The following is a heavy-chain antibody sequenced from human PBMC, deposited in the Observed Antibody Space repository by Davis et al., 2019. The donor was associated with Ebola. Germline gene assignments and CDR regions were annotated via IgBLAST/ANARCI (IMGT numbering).Heavy chain of an antibody. CDR2: INHRGST. D-gene: IGHD6-25*01. CDR1: GGSFSGYY. V-gene: IGHV4-34*01. J-gene: IGHJ6*03. Sequence: MPSETLSLTCAVYGGSFSGYYWSWIRQPPGKGLEWIGEINHRGSTNYNPSLKSRVTISVDTSKIQFSLKLSSVTAADKAVYYCARVLSGYYYFYMDVWGKGTTVTVSS. CDR3: ARVLSGYYYFYMDV.